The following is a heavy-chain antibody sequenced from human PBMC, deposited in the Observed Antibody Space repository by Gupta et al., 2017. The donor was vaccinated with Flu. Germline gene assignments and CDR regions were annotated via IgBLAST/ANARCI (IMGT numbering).Heavy chain of an antibody. V-gene: IGHV3-21*01. CDR1: ELNFSIYT. D-gene: IGHD2-2*02. CDR2: ITRSSEYI. Sequence: ASELNFSIYTFNWVRQAPGKGLEWVSSITRSSEYIYYSDSVRGRFTIARDNARDYLYRPMNRLRAEEAAVDDGERLYLLGGGSFDIWGKGTTVTVSS. CDR3: ERLYLLGGGSFDI. J-gene: IGHJ3*02.